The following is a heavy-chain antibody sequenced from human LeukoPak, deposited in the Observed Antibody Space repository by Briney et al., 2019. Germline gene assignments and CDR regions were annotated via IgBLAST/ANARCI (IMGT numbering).Heavy chain of an antibody. J-gene: IGHJ6*03. CDR3: ARQIYDDYGYYYYYYMDV. D-gene: IGHD4-17*01. CDR1: GYSFTSYW. Sequence: GESLKISCKGSGYSFTSYWIGWVRQMPGKGLEWMGINYPGDSYTRYSPSFQGQVTISADKSISTAYPQCSSLQASDTPMHYCARQIYDDYGYYYYYYMDVWGKGTTVTVSS. V-gene: IGHV5-51*01. CDR2: NYPGDSYT.